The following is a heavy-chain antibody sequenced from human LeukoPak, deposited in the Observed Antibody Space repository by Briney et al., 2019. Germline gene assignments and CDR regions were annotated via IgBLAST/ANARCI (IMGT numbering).Heavy chain of an antibody. CDR2: IYYSGST. CDR1: GGSISSYY. J-gene: IGHJ3*02. D-gene: IGHD5-18*01. V-gene: IGHV4-59*08. Sequence: SETLSLTCTVSGGSISSYYWSWIRQPPGKGLEWIGYIYYSGSTNYNPSLKSRVTISVDTSKNQFSLKLSSVTAADTAVYYCARRGNSYGPNDAFDIWGQGTMVTVSS. CDR3: ARRGNSYGPNDAFDI.